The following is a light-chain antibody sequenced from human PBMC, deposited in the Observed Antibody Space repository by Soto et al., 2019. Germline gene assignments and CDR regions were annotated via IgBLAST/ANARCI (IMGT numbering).Light chain of an antibody. CDR2: GAS. J-gene: IGKJ1*01. CDR1: QSVSSSY. V-gene: IGKV3-20*01. Sequence: EIVLTQSPGTLSLSPGERATLSCRASQSVSSSYLAWYQQKPGQAPRLLIYGASSRSTGIPDRFSGSGSGTDFTLIISRLEPEDFAVYYCQQYGSSLGTFGQGNKVEIK. CDR3: QQYGSSLGT.